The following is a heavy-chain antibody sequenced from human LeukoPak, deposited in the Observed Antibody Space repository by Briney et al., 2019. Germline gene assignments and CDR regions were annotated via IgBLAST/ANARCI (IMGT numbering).Heavy chain of an antibody. CDR3: ASYGSGSYRASDY. CDR1: GGSISSYY. V-gene: IGHV4-59*08. J-gene: IGHJ4*02. D-gene: IGHD3-10*01. Sequence: SETLSLTCTVSGGSISSYYWSWIRQPPGKGLEWIGYISYSGSTNYNPSLKSRVTILVDTSRNQFSLKLSSVTAADTAVYYCASYGSGSYRASDYWGQGTLVTVSS. CDR2: ISYSGST.